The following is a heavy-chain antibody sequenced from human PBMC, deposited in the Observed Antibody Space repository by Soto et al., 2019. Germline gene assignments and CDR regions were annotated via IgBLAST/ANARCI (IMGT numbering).Heavy chain of an antibody. J-gene: IGHJ4*02. CDR1: GYTFTSYY. CDR3: ARGGDNRYCSGGSCYLHLDY. D-gene: IGHD2-15*01. V-gene: IGHV1-46*01. Sequence: ASVKVSCKASGYTFTSYYMHWVRQAPGQGLEWMGIINPSGGSTSYAQKFQGRVTMTRNTSTSTAYMELSSLRSEDTAVYYCARGGDNRYCSGGSCYLHLDYWGQGTLVTVSS. CDR2: INPSGGST.